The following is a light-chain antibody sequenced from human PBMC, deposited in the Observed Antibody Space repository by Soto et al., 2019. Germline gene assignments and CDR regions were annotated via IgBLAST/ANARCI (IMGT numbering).Light chain of an antibody. CDR3: SSYADSNNYV. Sequence: QSALTQPPSASGSPGQSVTISCSGTSSDVGTYNHVSWYQQHPGKAPKLMIYEVRTRPSGVPDRFSGSKSGNTASLTVSGLQAEDEADYYCSSYADSNNYVFGTGTKVTVL. J-gene: IGLJ1*01. CDR2: EVR. V-gene: IGLV2-8*01. CDR1: SSDVGTYNH.